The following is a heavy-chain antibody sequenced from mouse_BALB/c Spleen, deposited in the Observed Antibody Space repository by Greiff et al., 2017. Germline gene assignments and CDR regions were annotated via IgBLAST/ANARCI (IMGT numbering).Heavy chain of an antibody. J-gene: IGHJ3*01. D-gene: IGHD3-3*01. CDR3: TRGGDGAWFAY. Sequence: VQLQQSGTVLARPGASVKMSCKASGYSFTSYWMHWVKQRPGQGLEWIGAIYPGNSDTSYNQKFKGKAKLTAVTSASTAYMELSSLTNEDSAVYYWTRGGDGAWFAYWGQGTLVTVSA. V-gene: IGHV1-5*01. CDR2: IYPGNSDT. CDR1: GYSFTSYW.